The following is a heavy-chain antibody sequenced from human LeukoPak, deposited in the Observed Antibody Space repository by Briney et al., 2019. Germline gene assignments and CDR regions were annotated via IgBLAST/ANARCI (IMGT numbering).Heavy chain of an antibody. V-gene: IGHV4-61*01. CDR2: IYYSGST. J-gene: IGHJ4*02. CDR1: GGSVSSNIYY. D-gene: IGHD3-22*01. CDR3: AREDSSGYLGY. Sequence: KPSETLSLTCTVSGGSVSSNIYYWNWIRQPPGKGLEWIGYIYYSGSTNYNPSLKIRVTISVDTSKNQFSLKLTSLTAADTAVYYCAREDSSGYLGYWGQGTLVTVSS.